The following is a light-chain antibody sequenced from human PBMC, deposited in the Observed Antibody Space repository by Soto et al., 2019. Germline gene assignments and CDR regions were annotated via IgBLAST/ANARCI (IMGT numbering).Light chain of an antibody. Sequence: DIQMTQSPCTISASVGDRVTVTCRASQSISSWLAWYQQKAGKAPKLLIYKASALESGVPSRFSGSGSGTEFTLTISSLEPEDFATYYCQHYNTYPWTFGQGTKVDIK. CDR1: QSISSW. CDR3: QHYNTYPWT. CDR2: KAS. V-gene: IGKV1-5*03. J-gene: IGKJ1*01.